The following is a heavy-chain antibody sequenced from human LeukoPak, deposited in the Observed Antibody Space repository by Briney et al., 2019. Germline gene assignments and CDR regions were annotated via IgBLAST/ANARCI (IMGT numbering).Heavy chain of an antibody. CDR1: GFTFGDHA. V-gene: IGHV3-49*04. CDR2: IRSKTYGWTP. CDR3: SRRPIRRGSYYYAHDC. Sequence: GGSLRLSCTVTGFTFGDHAMRWVRQAPGKGLGWVGFIRSKTYGWTPDSAASVKGRFTISRDDVKSIAYLQMSSLNSGESGGYYCSRRPIRRGSYYYAHDCWGQGTLVTVSS. D-gene: IGHD3-22*01. J-gene: IGHJ4*02.